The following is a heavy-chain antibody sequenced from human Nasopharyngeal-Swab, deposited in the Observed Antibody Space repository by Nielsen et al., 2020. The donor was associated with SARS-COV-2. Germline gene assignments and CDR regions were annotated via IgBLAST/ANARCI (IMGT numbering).Heavy chain of an antibody. CDR1: GFTLSNYW. V-gene: IGHV3-74*01. CDR2: INTDASRT. D-gene: IGHD3-16*01. CDR3: TRVDVHDAFDM. Sequence: GESLKISCAASGFTLSNYWIHWVRQTPGKGLLWVSRINTDASRTSYADSVKGRFTISRDNAKNKVYLQMNSLRGEDTAVYYCTRVDVHDAFDMWGQGTMVTVSS. J-gene: IGHJ3*02.